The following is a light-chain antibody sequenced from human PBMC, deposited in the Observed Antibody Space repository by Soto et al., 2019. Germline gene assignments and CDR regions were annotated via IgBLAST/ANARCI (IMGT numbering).Light chain of an antibody. CDR2: WAS. CDR1: QSVLYSSDNKNY. Sequence: DIVLTQSPDSLAVSLGERATINCKSSQSVLYSSDNKNYLAWYQQKPGQPPKLLIYWASTRESGVPDRFSGSGSGTDFTLTISSLQAEDVAVYYCQQYYSTPRTFDQGTKVEIK. V-gene: IGKV4-1*01. CDR3: QQYYSTPRT. J-gene: IGKJ1*01.